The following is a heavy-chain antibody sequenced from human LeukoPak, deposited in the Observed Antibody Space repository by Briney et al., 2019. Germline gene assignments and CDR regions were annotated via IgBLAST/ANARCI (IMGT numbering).Heavy chain of an antibody. CDR2: IRSKPNNYAT. Sequence: GGSLRLSCAASGFSISGSAMHWVRQASGKVLEWVGHIRSKPNNYATSYAASVKGRFTISRDDSSNTAYLQMNSLRTEDTAVYYCSSSQITWGRGTLVTVSS. V-gene: IGHV3-73*01. J-gene: IGHJ5*02. CDR1: GFSISGSA. CDR3: SSSQIT.